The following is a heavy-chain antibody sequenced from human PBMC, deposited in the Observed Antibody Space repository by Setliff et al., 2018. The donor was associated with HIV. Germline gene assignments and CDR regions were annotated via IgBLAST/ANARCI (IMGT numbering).Heavy chain of an antibody. D-gene: IGHD5-12*01. CDR1: GYSFTNFW. Sequence: PGESLKISCQASGYSFTNFWIGWVRQMPGKGLEWMGVFYPGDSDTRYSPSFQGQVTMSVDKSISTAYLQWDNLKATDTAMYYCARVGPGHRDGKIYDTFDIWGQGTLVTVSS. J-gene: IGHJ3*02. CDR3: ARVGPGHRDGKIYDTFDI. CDR2: FYPGDSDT. V-gene: IGHV5-51*01.